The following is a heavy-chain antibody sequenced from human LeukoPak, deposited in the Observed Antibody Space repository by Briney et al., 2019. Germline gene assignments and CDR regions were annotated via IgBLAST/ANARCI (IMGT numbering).Heavy chain of an antibody. CDR2: ISSSGSTI. D-gene: IGHD6-19*01. J-gene: IGHJ4*02. V-gene: IGHV3-11*01. CDR1: GFTFSSYN. CDR3: ASDSSGWDEIDY. Sequence: GGSLRLSCAACGFTFSSYNMSWIRQAPGQGLEWVSYISSSGSTIYYADSVKCRFTISRDNAKTSLYLQMNSLRAEDTAVYYCASDSSGWDEIDYWGQGTLVTVSS.